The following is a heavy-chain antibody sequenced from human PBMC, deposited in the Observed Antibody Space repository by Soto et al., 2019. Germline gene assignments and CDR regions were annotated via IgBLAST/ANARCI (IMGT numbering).Heavy chain of an antibody. CDR2: IATSGSST. V-gene: IGHV3-74*01. CDR1: GFIFTNFW. Sequence: WVSLRLSCDACGFIFTNFWMHWVRQVPGKGLVWVSRIATSGSSTSYADSVKGRFTISRDNAKNTVSLQMNSLRAEDTGVYYCAKDSWYFDLWSQGSLVTVSS. CDR3: AKDSWYFDL. J-gene: IGHJ4*02. D-gene: IGHD6-13*01.